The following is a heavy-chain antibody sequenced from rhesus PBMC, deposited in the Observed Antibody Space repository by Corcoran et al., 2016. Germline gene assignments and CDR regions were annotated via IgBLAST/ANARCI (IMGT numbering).Heavy chain of an antibody. V-gene: IGHV4-173*01. CDR2: ISGSGGNT. CDR3: ARRHPKYCSSTYCSSPGDY. Sequence: QLQLQESGPGLVTPSAPLSLTCAVSGGSISRYYWRWLRQPPGMGLEWIGRISGSGGNTDYNPSLKSRVTISKDASKNQFSRKLSSVTAADTAVYYCARRHPKYCSSTYCSSPGDYWGQGVLVTVSS. CDR1: GGSISRYY. J-gene: IGHJ4*01. D-gene: IGHD2-15*01.